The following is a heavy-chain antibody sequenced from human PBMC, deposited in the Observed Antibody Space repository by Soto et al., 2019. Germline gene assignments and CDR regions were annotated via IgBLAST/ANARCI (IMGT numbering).Heavy chain of an antibody. CDR2: VYSTEIT. V-gene: IGHV4-59*01. D-gene: IGHD1-1*01. CDR1: GDSISSYF. Sequence: SETLSLTCTVSGDSISSYFWSWIRQPPGKGLEWIGYVYSTEITNYNPSLKSRVAMSIDTSKNQFSLKVRSVTAADTAVYYCARGSEERFDP. J-gene: IGHJ5*02. CDR3: ARGSEERFDP.